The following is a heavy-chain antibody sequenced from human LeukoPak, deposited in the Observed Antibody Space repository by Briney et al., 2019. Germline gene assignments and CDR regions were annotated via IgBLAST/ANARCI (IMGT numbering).Heavy chain of an antibody. CDR3: ARGAYYYDSSGYSPDDAFDI. D-gene: IGHD3-22*01. CDR2: ISAYNGNT. CDR1: GYTFTSYG. Sequence: ASVKVSCKASGYTFTSYGISWVRQAPGQGLEWMGWISAYNGNTNYAQELQGRVTMTTDTSTSTAYMELRSLRSDDTAVYYCARGAYYYDSSGYSPDDAFDIWGQGTMVTVSS. J-gene: IGHJ3*02. V-gene: IGHV1-18*01.